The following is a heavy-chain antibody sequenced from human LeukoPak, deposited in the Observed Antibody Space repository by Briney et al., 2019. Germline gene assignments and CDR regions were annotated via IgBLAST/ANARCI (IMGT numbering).Heavy chain of an antibody. CDR1: GFTFRDYG. V-gene: IGHV3-30*18. D-gene: IGHD2-8*02. J-gene: IGHJ4*02. CDR3: AKDLAGGNVPDS. CDR2: MSFDGSDK. Sequence: GGPLRLSCVGSGFTFRDYGMHWVRQAPGKGLEWVALMSFDGSDKYFADSVKGRFTISRDNSKNTLYLHMSNLRAEDTALYYCAKDLAGGNVPDSWGQGTLVTVYS.